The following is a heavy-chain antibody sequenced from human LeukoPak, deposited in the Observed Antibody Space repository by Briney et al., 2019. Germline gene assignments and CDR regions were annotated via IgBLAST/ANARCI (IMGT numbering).Heavy chain of an antibody. J-gene: IGHJ4*02. CDR3: ARDGDYYGSGSYYNLDY. D-gene: IGHD3-10*01. Sequence: SETLSLTCTVSGGSVSISSYYWGWIRQPPGKGLEWIGSIYYSGSTYYNPSLKSRVTISVDTSKNQFSLKLSSVTAADTAVYYCARDGDYYGSGSYYNLDYWGQGTLVTVSS. V-gene: IGHV4-39*07. CDR1: GGSVSISSYY. CDR2: IYYSGST.